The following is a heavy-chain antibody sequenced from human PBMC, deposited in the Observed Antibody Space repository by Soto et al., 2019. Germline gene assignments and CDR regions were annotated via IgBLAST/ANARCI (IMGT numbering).Heavy chain of an antibody. D-gene: IGHD2-15*01. CDR2: ISGSNANT. CDR3: AKTLRIVVVVAPGPRGAFDI. CDR1: GFTFSTYA. Sequence: HPGGSLRLSCAASGFTFSTYAMSWVRQAPGKGLEWVSGISGSNANTYYADSVKGRFTISRDNSKNTLYLQMNSLRAEDTAVYYCAKTLRIVVVVAPGPRGAFDIWGQGTMVTVSS. J-gene: IGHJ3*02. V-gene: IGHV3-23*01.